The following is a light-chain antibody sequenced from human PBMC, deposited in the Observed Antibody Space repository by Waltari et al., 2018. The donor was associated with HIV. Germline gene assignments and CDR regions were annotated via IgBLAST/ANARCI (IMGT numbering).Light chain of an antibody. J-gene: IGLJ2*01. CDR3: GSYTTTSTLGV. CDR2: DVT. V-gene: IGLV2-14*03. CDR1: SRDVGAYDY. Sequence: QSALTQPASVSGSPGQSITISCIGSSRDVGAYDYVSWYQHHPGKAPKLLIYDVTHRPSGISARFSGSKSGNTASLTISGLQADDEADYYCGSYTTTSTLGVFGGGTKLTVL.